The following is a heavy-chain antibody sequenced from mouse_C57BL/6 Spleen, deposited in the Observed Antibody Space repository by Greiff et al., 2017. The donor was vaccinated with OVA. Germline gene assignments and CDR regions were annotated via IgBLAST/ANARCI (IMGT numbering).Heavy chain of an antibody. CDR2: IYPGSGST. V-gene: IGHV1-55*01. D-gene: IGHD6-5*01. J-gene: IGHJ1*03. CDR1: GYTFTSYW. Sequence: VKLQQPGAELVKPGASVKMSCKASGYTFTSYWITWVKQRPGQGLEWIGDIYPGSGSTNYNEKFKSKATLTVDTSSSTAYMQLSSLTSEDSAVYYCARTNSLPRNFDVWGTGTTVTVSS. CDR3: ARTNSLPRNFDV.